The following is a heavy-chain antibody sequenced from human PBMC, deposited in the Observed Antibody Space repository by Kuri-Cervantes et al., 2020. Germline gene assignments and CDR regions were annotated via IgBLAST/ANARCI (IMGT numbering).Heavy chain of an antibody. Sequence: GGSLRLSCAASGFTFSNYGTHWVRQAPGKGLEWVAFVRYDGSNTYYVDSVKGRFTISRDNSKNMLYLQMNSLRAEDTAVYYCAKDLSSNFDAFDIWGQGTMVTVSS. J-gene: IGHJ3*02. CDR1: GFTFSNYG. D-gene: IGHD5/OR15-5a*01. V-gene: IGHV3-30*02. CDR2: VRYDGSNT. CDR3: AKDLSSNFDAFDI.